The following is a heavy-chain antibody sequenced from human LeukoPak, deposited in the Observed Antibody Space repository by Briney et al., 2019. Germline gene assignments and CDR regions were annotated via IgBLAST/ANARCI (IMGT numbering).Heavy chain of an antibody. Sequence: PGGSLRLSCAASGFTFSNYWMHWVRQAPGKGLVWVSRINGDGSSTTYADSVKGRFTISRDNAKNTLYLQMNSLRAEDTAFYYCVRSYSSAGCYGLFDYWGQGALVTVSS. CDR1: GFTFSNYW. CDR3: VRSYSSAGCYGLFDY. CDR2: INGDGSST. D-gene: IGHD2-2*01. J-gene: IGHJ4*02. V-gene: IGHV3-74*01.